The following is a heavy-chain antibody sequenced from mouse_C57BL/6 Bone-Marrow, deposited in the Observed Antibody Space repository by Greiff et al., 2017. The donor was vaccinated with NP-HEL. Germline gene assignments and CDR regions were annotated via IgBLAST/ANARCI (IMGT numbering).Heavy chain of an antibody. J-gene: IGHJ2*01. Sequence: QVQLQQPGAELVKPGASVKLSCKASGYTFTSYWMHWVKQRPGQGLEWIGMIHPNSGSTNYNEKFKSKATLTVDKSSSTAYMQLSSLTSEDSAVYYCARCPTHYYGDYWGQGTTLTVSS. V-gene: IGHV1-64*01. D-gene: IGHD1-2*01. CDR1: GYTFTSYW. CDR3: ARCPTHYYGDY. CDR2: IHPNSGST.